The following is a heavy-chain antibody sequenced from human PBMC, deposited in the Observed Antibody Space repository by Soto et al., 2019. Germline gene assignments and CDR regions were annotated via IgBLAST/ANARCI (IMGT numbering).Heavy chain of an antibody. D-gene: IGHD6-19*01. V-gene: IGHV3-23*01. CDR2: LNSAGST. CDR1: GFAFSTYG. J-gene: IGHJ6*02. Sequence: EGQLLESGGDLVQPGGSLRLSCAASGFAFSTYGMSWVRQAPGRGLEWVSGLNSAGSTYYAASVQGRFTNSRDKTKNTLYLQMNNLRVEDTAAYYCAKHAEQWRGSFYLYPMDVWGRGTTVTVSS. CDR3: AKHAEQWRGSFYLYPMDV.